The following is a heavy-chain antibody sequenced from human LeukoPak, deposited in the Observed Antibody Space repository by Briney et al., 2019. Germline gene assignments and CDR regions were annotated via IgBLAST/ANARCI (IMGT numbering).Heavy chain of an antibody. Sequence: PSETLSLTCTVSGGSISSYYWSWIRQPPGKGLEWIGYIYYSGSTNYNPSLKSRVTISVDTSKNQFSLKLSSVTAADTAVYYCARDLFGQWLRWFDPWGQGTLVTVSS. CDR1: GGSISSYY. CDR2: IYYSGST. V-gene: IGHV4-59*12. J-gene: IGHJ5*02. CDR3: ARDLFGQWLRWFDP. D-gene: IGHD6-19*01.